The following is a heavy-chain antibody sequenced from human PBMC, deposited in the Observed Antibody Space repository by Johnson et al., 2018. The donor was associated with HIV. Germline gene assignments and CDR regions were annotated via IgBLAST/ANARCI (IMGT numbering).Heavy chain of an antibody. J-gene: IGHJ3*02. CDR3: ARVGANFDAFDI. V-gene: IGHV3-30*02. D-gene: IGHD4/OR15-4a*01. Sequence: QVQLVESGGGVVQPGGSLRLSCAASGFTFSSYGMHWVRQAPGKGLEWVAFIRYDGNDISYADSVKGRFTISRDNAKNTLYLQMNSLRAEDTAVYYCARVGANFDAFDIWGQGTMVTVSS. CDR2: IRYDGNDI. CDR1: GFTFSSYG.